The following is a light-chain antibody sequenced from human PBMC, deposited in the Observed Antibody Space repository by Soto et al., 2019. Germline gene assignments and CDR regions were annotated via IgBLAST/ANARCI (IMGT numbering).Light chain of an antibody. CDR2: WAS. V-gene: IGKV4-1*01. CDR1: QSVLFSSDSQNY. CDR3: QQYYSTPWT. Sequence: DIVMTQSPDSLAVSLGERATINCKSSQSVLFSSDSQNYLAWYQQKPGQPPKLLMYWASTRESGVPDRFSGSGSGTDFTLTVSSLQAEDVAVYYCQQYYSTPWTFGQGTKVEIK. J-gene: IGKJ1*01.